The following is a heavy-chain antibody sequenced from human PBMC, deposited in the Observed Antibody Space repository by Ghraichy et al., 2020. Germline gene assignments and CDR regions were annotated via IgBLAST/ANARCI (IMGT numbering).Heavy chain of an antibody. V-gene: IGHV1-24*01. CDR2: FDPEDGET. D-gene: IGHD3-22*01. CDR1: GYTLTELS. J-gene: IGHJ4*02. CDR3: ATAQYYYDSSGYYFYFDY. Sequence: ASVKVSCKVSGYTLTELSMHWVRQAPGKGLEWMGGFDPEDGETIYAQKFQGRVTMTEDTSTDTAYMELSSLRSEDTAVYYCATAQYYYDSSGYYFYFDYWGQGTLVTVSS.